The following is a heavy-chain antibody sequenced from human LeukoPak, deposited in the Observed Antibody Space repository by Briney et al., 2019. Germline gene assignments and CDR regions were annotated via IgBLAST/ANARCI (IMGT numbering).Heavy chain of an antibody. D-gene: IGHD3-22*01. CDR3: ARDRFYGSTPDFDY. V-gene: IGHV3-11*04. Sequence: GGSLRLSCAASGFTFSDYYMGWVRQAPGKGLEWVSYISSSGSAIYSADSVKGRFTISRDNAKNSLYLQMNSLRAEDTAVYYCARDRFYGSTPDFDYWGQGTLVTVSS. CDR2: ISSSGSAI. CDR1: GFTFSDYY. J-gene: IGHJ4*02.